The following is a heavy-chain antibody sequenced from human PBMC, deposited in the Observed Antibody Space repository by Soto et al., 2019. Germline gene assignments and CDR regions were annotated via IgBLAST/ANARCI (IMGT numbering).Heavy chain of an antibody. CDR3: AKDGSYDFWSGYYTL. CDR1: GFTFGDYA. CDR2: ISWNSGSI. V-gene: IGHV3-9*01. Sequence: GGSLRLSCAASGFTFGDYAMHWVRQAPGKGLEWVSGISWNSGSIGYADSVKGRFTISRDNAKNSLYLQMNSLRAEDTALYYCAKDGSYDFWSGYYTLWGQGTLVTVSS. J-gene: IGHJ4*02. D-gene: IGHD3-3*01.